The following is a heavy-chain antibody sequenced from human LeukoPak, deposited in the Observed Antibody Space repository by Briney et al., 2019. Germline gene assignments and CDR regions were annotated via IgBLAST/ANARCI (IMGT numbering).Heavy chain of an antibody. CDR1: GFTFSSYA. V-gene: IGHV3-23*01. CDR3: ASSPLGYCSGGSCRFDY. Sequence: GGSLRLSCAASGFTFSSYAMSWVRQAPGKGLEWVSAISGSGGSTYYADSVKGRFTISRDNSKNTLYLQMNSLRAEDTAVYYFASSPLGYCSGGSCRFDYWGQGTLVTVSS. J-gene: IGHJ4*02. D-gene: IGHD2-15*01. CDR2: ISGSGGST.